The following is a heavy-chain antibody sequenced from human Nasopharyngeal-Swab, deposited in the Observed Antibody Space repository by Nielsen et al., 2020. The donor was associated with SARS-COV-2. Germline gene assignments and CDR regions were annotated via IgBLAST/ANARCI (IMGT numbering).Heavy chain of an antibody. V-gene: IGHV4-34*01. J-gene: IGHJ4*02. Sequence: SETLSLTCAVYGGSFSGYYWSWIRQPPGKGLEWIGEINHSGSTNYNPSLKSRVTISVDTSKNQFSLKLSSVTAADTAVYYCARGRATVTIRITMVRGVTNFDYWGQGTLVTVSS. D-gene: IGHD3-10*01. CDR2: INHSGST. CDR1: GGSFSGYY. CDR3: ARGRATVTIRITMVRGVTNFDY.